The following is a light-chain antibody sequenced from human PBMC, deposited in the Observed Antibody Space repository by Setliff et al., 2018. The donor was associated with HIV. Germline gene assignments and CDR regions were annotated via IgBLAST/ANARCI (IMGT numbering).Light chain of an antibody. J-gene: IGLJ2*01. CDR3: ATWDSRLNVNVI. CDR1: RSNIGNND. V-gene: IGLV1-51*01. CDR2: DND. Sequence: QSVLTQPPSVSAAPGQKVAISCSGGRSNIGNNDVSWYQQLPGTAPKLLIYDNDRRPSGIPDRFSGSKSGTSATLDITGLQTGGEADYYCATWDSRLNVNVIFGGRTKVTVL.